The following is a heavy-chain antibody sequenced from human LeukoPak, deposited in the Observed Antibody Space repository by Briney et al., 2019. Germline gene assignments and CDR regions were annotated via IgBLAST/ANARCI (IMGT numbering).Heavy chain of an antibody. J-gene: IGHJ4*02. CDR1: GGSISSYY. D-gene: IGHD3-22*01. V-gene: IGHV4-59*01. Sequence: SETLSLTCTVSGGSISSYYRSWIRQPPGKGLGWSGYISYSGSTSYNPSLRSRVTMSVDTSTNPFSLKLTSVFAADTPLYICARYYYDSSIYYYYLDCWGQGTLVTVSS. CDR2: ISYSGST. CDR3: ARYYYDSSIYYYYLDC.